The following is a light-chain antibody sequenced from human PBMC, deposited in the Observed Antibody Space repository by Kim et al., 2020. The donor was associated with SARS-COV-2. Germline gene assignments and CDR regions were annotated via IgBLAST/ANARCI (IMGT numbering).Light chain of an antibody. V-gene: IGKV3-15*01. CDR1: QSVSTN. CDR3: QQYNNWPPT. CDR2: GAS. Sequence: ERVMTQSPATLSVAPGERATLSCRASQSVSTNLAWYQQKPGQAPRLLIYGASTRVTGIPARFSGSGSATDFTLTISSLQSEDFTVYYSQQYNNWPPTFGQGTKLE. J-gene: IGKJ2*01.